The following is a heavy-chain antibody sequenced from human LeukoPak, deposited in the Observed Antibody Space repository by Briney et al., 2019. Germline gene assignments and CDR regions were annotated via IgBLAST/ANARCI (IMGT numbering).Heavy chain of an antibody. Sequence: PSENLSLTCAVYGGSFSGYYWSWIRQPPGRGLEWIGEINHSGSTNYNPSLKSRVTISVDTSKNQFSLKLSSVTAADTAVYYCARGGGDIVVVPAAAKNNNFDYWGQGTLVTVSS. CDR3: ARGGGDIVVVPAAAKNNNFDY. CDR1: GGSFSGYY. CDR2: INHSGST. J-gene: IGHJ4*02. V-gene: IGHV4-34*01. D-gene: IGHD2-2*01.